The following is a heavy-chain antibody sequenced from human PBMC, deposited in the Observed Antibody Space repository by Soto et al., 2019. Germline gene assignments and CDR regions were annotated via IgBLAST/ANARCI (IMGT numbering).Heavy chain of an antibody. V-gene: IGHV1-18*01. Sequence: ASVKVSCKASGYNFNSYTISWVRQAPGQGLEWMGRISAYNGNTNYAQKLQGRVTMTTDTSTSTAYMELRSLRSDDTAVYHCARDSGSSSWYFDHWGQGTLVTVSS. CDR3: ARDSGSSSWYFDH. J-gene: IGHJ4*02. CDR1: GYNFNSYT. D-gene: IGHD1-26*01. CDR2: ISAYNGNT.